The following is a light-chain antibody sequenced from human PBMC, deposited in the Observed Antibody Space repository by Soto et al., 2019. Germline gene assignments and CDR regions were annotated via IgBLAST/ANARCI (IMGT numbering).Light chain of an antibody. CDR2: DAS. V-gene: IGKV1-33*01. CDR1: HDIKKY. CDR3: RLYDSLPPP. J-gene: IGKJ5*01. Sequence: DIQMTQSPSSLSASVGDRVTITCQASHDIKKYLNWFQEKPGKVPKLLIYDASNLQTGVPSRFSGSGSGTHFTFTISSLQPEDIATYYCRLYDSLPPPFGQGTRRDIK.